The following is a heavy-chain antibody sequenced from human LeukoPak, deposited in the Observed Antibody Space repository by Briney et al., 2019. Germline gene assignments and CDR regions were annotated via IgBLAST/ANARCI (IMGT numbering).Heavy chain of an antibody. Sequence: GASLRLSCAASGFTFSSYWMNWVRQAPGKGLEWVAVISYDGSNKYYADSVKGRFTISRDNSKNTLYLQMNSLRAEDTAVYYCARDGGRAIVVVPAARGYFDYWGQGTLVTVSS. V-gene: IGHV3-30-3*01. J-gene: IGHJ4*02. CDR3: ARDGGRAIVVVPAARGYFDY. CDR2: ISYDGSNK. D-gene: IGHD2-2*01. CDR1: GFTFSSYW.